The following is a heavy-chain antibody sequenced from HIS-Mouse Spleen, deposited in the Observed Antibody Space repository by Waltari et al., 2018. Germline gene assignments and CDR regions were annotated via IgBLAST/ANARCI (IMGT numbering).Heavy chain of an antibody. CDR3: AREIPYSSSWYDWYFDL. V-gene: IGHV4-39*07. CDR2: IYYSGST. CDR1: GGPISSSSSY. J-gene: IGHJ2*01. D-gene: IGHD6-13*01. Sequence: QLQLQESGPGLVKPSETLSLTCTVSGGPISSSSSYWGCIRRPPGKGLEWIGSIYYSGSTYYNPSLKSRVTISVDTSKNQFSLKLSSVTAADTAVYYCAREIPYSSSWYDWYFDLWGRGTLVTVSS.